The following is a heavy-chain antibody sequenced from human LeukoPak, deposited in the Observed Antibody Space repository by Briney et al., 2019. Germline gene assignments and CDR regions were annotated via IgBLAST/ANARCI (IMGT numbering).Heavy chain of an antibody. Sequence: GGSLRLSCAASGFTFSIYSMNWVRQAPGKGLEWVSYIRSSGDTIYYADSVKGRFTISRDIAKNSVYLQMNSLRDEDTAVYYCARDPEAPDYWGRGTVVTVSS. V-gene: IGHV3-48*02. J-gene: IGHJ4*02. CDR3: ARDPEAPDY. CDR2: IRSSGDTI. CDR1: GFTFSIYS.